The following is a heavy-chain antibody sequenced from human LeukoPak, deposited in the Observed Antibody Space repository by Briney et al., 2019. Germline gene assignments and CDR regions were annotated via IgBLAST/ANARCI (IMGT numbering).Heavy chain of an antibody. CDR2: ISYSGSI. CDR3: ARVLHCSGGSCYFYFDY. Sequence: KPSETLSLTCGVYGGSFSGYYWSWIRQPPGKGLEWIGEISYSGSISYTPSLKSRVTISLDTSKNQFSLRLTSVTAADTAVYYCARVLHCSGGSCYFYFDYWGQGTLVTVSS. D-gene: IGHD2-15*01. V-gene: IGHV4-34*01. CDR1: GGSFSGYY. J-gene: IGHJ4*02.